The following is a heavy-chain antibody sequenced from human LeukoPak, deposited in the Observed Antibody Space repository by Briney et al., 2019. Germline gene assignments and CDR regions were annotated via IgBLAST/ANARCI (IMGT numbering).Heavy chain of an antibody. CDR3: ARVLIALGYYYMDV. CDR2: ISSSRSTI. Sequence: GGSLRLSCAASGFTFSGFSMNWVRQAPGKGLEWVSYISSSRSTIYYADSVKGRFTISRDNAKNSLYLQMNSLRAEDTAVYHCARVLIALGYYYMDVWGKGTTVTVSS. D-gene: IGHD2/OR15-2a*01. V-gene: IGHV3-48*01. J-gene: IGHJ6*03. CDR1: GFTFSGFS.